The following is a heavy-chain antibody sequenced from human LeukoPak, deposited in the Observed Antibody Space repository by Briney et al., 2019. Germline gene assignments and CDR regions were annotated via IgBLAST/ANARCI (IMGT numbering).Heavy chain of an antibody. CDR1: GYTFTSYG. V-gene: IGHV1-8*02. CDR2: MNPNSGNT. Sequence: ASVKVSCKASGYTFTSYGINWVRQATGQGLEWMGWMNPNSGNTGYAQKFQGRVTMTRNTSISTAYMELSSLRSEDTAVYYCARTYDHSGSYYTWFDPWGQGTLVTVSS. D-gene: IGHD1-26*01. J-gene: IGHJ5*02. CDR3: ARTYDHSGSYYTWFDP.